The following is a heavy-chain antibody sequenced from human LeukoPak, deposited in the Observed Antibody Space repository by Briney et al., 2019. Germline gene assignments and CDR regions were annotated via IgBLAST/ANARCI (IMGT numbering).Heavy chain of an antibody. Sequence: GSSVKVSCKASGGTFSSYAISWVRQAPGQGLEWMGRIIPILGIANYAQKFQGRVTITADKSTSTAYMELSSLRSEDTAVYYCARETDTAMASRDFLGRLYGMDVWGQGTTVTVSS. CDR3: ARETDTAMASRDFLGRLYGMDV. CDR1: GGTFSSYA. D-gene: IGHD5-18*01. V-gene: IGHV1-69*04. J-gene: IGHJ6*02. CDR2: IIPILGIA.